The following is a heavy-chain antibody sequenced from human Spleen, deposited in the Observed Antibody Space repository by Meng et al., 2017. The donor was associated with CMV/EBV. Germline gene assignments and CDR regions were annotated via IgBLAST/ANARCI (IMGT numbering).Heavy chain of an antibody. Sequence: AAAGFTFSSYAMHWVRQAPGKGLEWVAVISYDGSNKYYADSVKGRFTISRDNSKNTLYLQMNSLRAEDTAVYYCARASMVRGVPIDYWGQGTLVTVSS. D-gene: IGHD3-10*01. V-gene: IGHV3-30*04. CDR1: GFTFSSYA. CDR3: ARASMVRGVPIDY. CDR2: ISYDGSNK. J-gene: IGHJ4*02.